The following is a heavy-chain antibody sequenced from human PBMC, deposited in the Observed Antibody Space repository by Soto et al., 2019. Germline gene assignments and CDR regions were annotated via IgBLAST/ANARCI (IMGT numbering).Heavy chain of an antibody. V-gene: IGHV1-69*13. J-gene: IGHJ6*02. CDR3: ARIGYSSSSLGYYYYGMDV. Sequence: ASVKVSFKASGGTFSRYAISWLRQAPGQGLEWMGGIIPIFGTANYAQKFQGRVTITADESTSTAYMELSSLRSEDTAVYYCARIGYSSSSLGYYYYGMDVWGQGTTVTVSS. CDR1: GGTFSRYA. D-gene: IGHD6-6*01. CDR2: IIPIFGTA.